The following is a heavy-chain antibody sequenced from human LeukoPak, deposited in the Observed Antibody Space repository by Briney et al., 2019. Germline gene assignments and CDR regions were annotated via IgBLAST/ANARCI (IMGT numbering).Heavy chain of an antibody. J-gene: IGHJ3*02. CDR3: ASSSSGDSSTNIPNKDAFDI. V-gene: IGHV4-31*03. CDR1: GGSISSGGYY. CDR2: IYYSGST. Sequence: SETLSLTCTVSGGSISSGGYYWSWIRQHPGKGLEWIGYIYYSGSTYYNPSLKSRVTISVDTSKNQFSLKLSSVTAADTAVYYCASSSSGDSSTNIPNKDAFDIWGQGTMVTVSS. D-gene: IGHD2-2*01.